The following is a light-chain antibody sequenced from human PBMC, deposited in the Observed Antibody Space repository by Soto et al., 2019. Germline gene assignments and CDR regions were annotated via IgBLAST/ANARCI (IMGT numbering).Light chain of an antibody. CDR1: QSVGSY. Sequence: EIVLTQSPATLSLSPGERATLSCRASQSVGSYLAWYQQKPGQAPRLLIYDASSRATGIPARFSGSGSGTDFTLTLSSLEPEDFAVSYCQQRINWPLTFVGGTKVDIK. CDR2: DAS. J-gene: IGKJ4*01. CDR3: QQRINWPLT. V-gene: IGKV3-11*01.